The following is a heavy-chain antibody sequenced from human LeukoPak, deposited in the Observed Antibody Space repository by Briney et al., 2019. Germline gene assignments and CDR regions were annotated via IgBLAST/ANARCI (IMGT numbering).Heavy chain of an antibody. J-gene: IGHJ4*02. V-gene: IGHV3-33*06. CDR3: TKAKGQSWLFSHY. CDR1: GFTFNTYG. Sequence: GGSLRLSCAASGFTFNTYGMHWVRQAPGKGLEWVAVIWYDGSNKYYADSVKGRFTVSRDNSKRTFYLQMNDLRGEDTAIYYCTKAKGQSWLFSHYWGRGTLVTVSS. D-gene: IGHD3-22*01. CDR2: IWYDGSNK.